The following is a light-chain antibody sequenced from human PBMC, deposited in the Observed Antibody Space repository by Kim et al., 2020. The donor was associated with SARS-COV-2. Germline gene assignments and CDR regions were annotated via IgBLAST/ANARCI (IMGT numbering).Light chain of an antibody. CDR2: SNN. Sequence: QAVVTQPPSASGTPGQRVTISCSGSSSNIGSNTVNWYQQLPGTAPKLLIYSNNQRPSGVPDRFSGSKSGTSASLAISGLQSEDEADYYCAAWDESLNAVVFGGGTQLTVL. CDR3: AAWDESLNAVV. CDR1: SSNIGSNT. J-gene: IGLJ2*01. V-gene: IGLV1-44*01.